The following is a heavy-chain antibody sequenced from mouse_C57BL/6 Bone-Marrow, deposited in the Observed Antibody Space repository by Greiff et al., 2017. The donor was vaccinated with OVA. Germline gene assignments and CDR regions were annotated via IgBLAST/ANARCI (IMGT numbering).Heavy chain of an antibody. CDR1: GYTFTSYW. Sequence: VQLQQPGAGFVKPGASVKMSCTASGYTFTSYWITWVKQRPGQGLEWIGDIDPGSGSINYNEKFKGKTTLTVDTSSSTAYMQLSSLTSEDSAVYYSAVRITTVVATDFDYWGQGTTLTVSS. CDR3: AVRITTVVATDFDY. J-gene: IGHJ2*01. D-gene: IGHD1-1*01. CDR2: IDPGSGSI. V-gene: IGHV1-55*01.